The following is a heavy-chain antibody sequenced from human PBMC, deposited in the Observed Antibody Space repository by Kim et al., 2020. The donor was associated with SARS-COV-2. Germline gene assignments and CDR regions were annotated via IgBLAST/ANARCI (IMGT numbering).Heavy chain of an antibody. CDR2: ISYDGSNK. CDR1: GFTFSSYG. CDR3: AKDALLWFGEFEVGGGMDV. J-gene: IGHJ6*02. Sequence: GGSLRLSCAASGFTFSSYGMHWVRQAPGKGLEWVAVISYDGSNKYYADSVKGRFTISRDNSKNTLYLQMNSLRAEDRAVYYCAKDALLWFGEFEVGGGMDVLGQGTTVTVSS. D-gene: IGHD3-10*01. V-gene: IGHV3-30*18.